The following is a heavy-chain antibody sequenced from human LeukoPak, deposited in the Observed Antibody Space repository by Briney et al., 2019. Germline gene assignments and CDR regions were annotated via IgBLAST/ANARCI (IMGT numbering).Heavy chain of an antibody. D-gene: IGHD6-19*01. CDR3: AGAIDSSGWLIYYFDY. CDR1: GASISSYT. CDR2: VYYSGST. J-gene: IGHJ4*01. Sequence: SETLSLTCTASGASISSYTRHWSRQPPGKGLEWIGYVYYSGSTNYNPSLKSRVTILVDTSKNQFSLKLSSVTAADTAVYYCAGAIDSSGWLIYYFDYWGPGTMVTVSS. V-gene: IGHV4-59*01.